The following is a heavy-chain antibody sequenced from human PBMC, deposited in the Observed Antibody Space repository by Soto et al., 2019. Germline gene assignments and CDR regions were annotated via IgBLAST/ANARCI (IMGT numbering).Heavy chain of an antibody. CDR1: GFTVSSNY. Sequence: GGSLRLSCAASGFTVSSNYMSWVRQAPGKGLEWVSVIYSGGSTYYADSVKGRFTISRDNPKNTLYLQMNSLRAEDTAVYYCARARAGSSSGFDPWGQGTLVTVSS. D-gene: IGHD6-6*01. V-gene: IGHV3-66*01. CDR2: IYSGGST. J-gene: IGHJ5*02. CDR3: ARARAGSSSGFDP.